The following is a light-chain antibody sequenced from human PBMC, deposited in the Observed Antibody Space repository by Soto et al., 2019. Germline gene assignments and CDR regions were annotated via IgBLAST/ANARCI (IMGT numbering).Light chain of an antibody. J-gene: IGLJ2*01. V-gene: IGLV2-8*01. CDR3: NSFAGSAHVV. Sequence: QSALAQPPSASGSPGQSVTISCTGTSSDVGAYNYVSWYQQHPGKAPKLIIYDVSQRPSGVPDRFSGSKSGNTASLTVSGLQAEDEAVYYSNSFAGSAHVVFGGGTKVTVL. CDR1: SSDVGAYNY. CDR2: DVS.